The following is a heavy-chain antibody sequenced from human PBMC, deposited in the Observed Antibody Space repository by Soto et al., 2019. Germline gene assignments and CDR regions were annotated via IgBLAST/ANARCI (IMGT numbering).Heavy chain of an antibody. CDR2: ISAYNGNT. V-gene: IGHV1-18*01. Sequence: QVQLVQSGAEVKKPGASVKVSCKASGYTFTSYGISWVRQAPGQGLEWMGWISAYNGNTNYAQKLQGRVTMTTDTSTSTAYMELRSLRSDDTAVYYCARGNLYYDFWSGYQPNYYFDYWGQGTLVTVSS. J-gene: IGHJ4*02. D-gene: IGHD3-3*01. CDR3: ARGNLYYDFWSGYQPNYYFDY. CDR1: GYTFTSYG.